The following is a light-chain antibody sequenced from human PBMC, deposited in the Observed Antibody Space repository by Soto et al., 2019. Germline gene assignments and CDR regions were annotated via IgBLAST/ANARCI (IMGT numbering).Light chain of an antibody. CDR2: DAT. J-gene: IGKJ1*01. CDR1: QSVRNN. CDR3: QQYHNWPSWT. Sequence: EVVMTQSPATLSVSPGERATLSCKASQSVRNNLVWYLQKPGQAPRPIIYDATTRATGIPARFSGSGSGTEFTLTISSLQSEDFAVYHCQQYHNWPSWTFGQGTKVDIK. V-gene: IGKV3-15*01.